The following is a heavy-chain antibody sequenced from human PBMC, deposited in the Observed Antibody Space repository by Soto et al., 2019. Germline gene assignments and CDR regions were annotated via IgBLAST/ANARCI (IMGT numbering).Heavy chain of an antibody. CDR2: ISYDGSNK. Sequence: PGGSLRLSCAASGFTFSSYGMHWVRQAPGKGLEWVAVISYDGSNKYYADSVKGRFTISRDNSKNTLYLQMNSLRAEDTAVYFCAKERDNWNYFPDDSWGQGTVVTVSS. V-gene: IGHV3-30*18. J-gene: IGHJ4*02. D-gene: IGHD1-7*01. CDR3: AKERDNWNYFPDDS. CDR1: GFTFSSYG.